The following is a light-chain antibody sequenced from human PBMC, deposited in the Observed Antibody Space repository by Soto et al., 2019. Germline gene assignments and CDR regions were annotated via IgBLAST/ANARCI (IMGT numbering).Light chain of an antibody. Sequence: EIVLTQSPATLSSSPGDRVTLSCRASQYINTRLAWYQHRPGQAPRLLIYQTSIRAAGIPARFSGSGSGTEFTLTISSLQSEDFAVYYCQQYNNWPPLTFGGGTKVDIK. CDR1: QYINTR. V-gene: IGKV3D-15*01. J-gene: IGKJ4*01. CDR2: QTS. CDR3: QQYNNWPPLT.